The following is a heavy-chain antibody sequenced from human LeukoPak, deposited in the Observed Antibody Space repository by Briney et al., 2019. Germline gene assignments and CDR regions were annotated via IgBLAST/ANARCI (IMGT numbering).Heavy chain of an antibody. D-gene: IGHD2-15*01. J-gene: IGHJ4*02. CDR3: ARVAVAVAAPKPYFDY. V-gene: IGHV3-11*06. CDR1: GFTFSDYY. Sequence: GGSLRLSCAASGFTFSDYYMSWIRQAPGKGLEWVSYISSSSYTNYADSVKGRFTISRDNAKNSLYLQMNSLRAEDTAVYYCARVAVAVAAPKPYFDYWGQGTLVTVSS. CDR2: ISSSSYT.